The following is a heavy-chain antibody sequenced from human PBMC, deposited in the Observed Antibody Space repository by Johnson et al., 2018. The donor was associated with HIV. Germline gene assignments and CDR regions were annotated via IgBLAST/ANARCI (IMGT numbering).Heavy chain of an antibody. D-gene: IGHD2-21*01. Sequence: VQLVESGGGLVQPGGSLRLSCAASGFTLSDHSMDWVRQAAGKGLEWVGRTKNKANSYTTEYAASVKGRFTISRDDSKNSLYLQMNSLKTEDTAVYYCALSYSLDAFDMRGRGTMVTVSS. CDR2: TKNKANSYTT. V-gene: IGHV3-72*01. CDR1: GFTLSDHS. CDR3: ALSYSLDAFDM. J-gene: IGHJ3*02.